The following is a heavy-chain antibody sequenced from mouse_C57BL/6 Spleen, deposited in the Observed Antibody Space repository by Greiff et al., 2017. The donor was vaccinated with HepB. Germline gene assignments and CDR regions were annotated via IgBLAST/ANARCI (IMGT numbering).Heavy chain of an antibody. V-gene: IGHV5-17*01. D-gene: IGHD1-1*01. CDR2: ISSGSSTN. Sequence: EVQVVESGGGLVKPGGSLKLSCAASGFTFSDYGMHWVRQAPEKGLEWVAYISSGSSTNYYADTVKGRFTISRDNAKNTLFLQMTSLRSEDTAMYYCAKITTVVARNYAMDYWGQGTSVTVSS. J-gene: IGHJ4*01. CDR3: AKITTVVARNYAMDY. CDR1: GFTFSDYG.